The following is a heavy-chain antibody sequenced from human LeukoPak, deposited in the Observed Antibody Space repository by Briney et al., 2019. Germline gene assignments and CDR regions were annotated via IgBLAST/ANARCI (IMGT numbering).Heavy chain of an antibody. V-gene: IGHV1-8*01. J-gene: IGHJ5*02. CDR1: GYTFSSYD. CDR3: ARDSMVRGAAPYNWFDP. Sequence: GASVKVSCKASGYTFSSYDINWVRQAPGQGLEWMGWMNPNSGNTGYAQKFQGRVTMTRNTSISTAYMELSSLRSEDRAVYYCARDSMVRGAAPYNWFDPWGQGTLVTVSS. D-gene: IGHD3-10*01. CDR2: MNPNSGNT.